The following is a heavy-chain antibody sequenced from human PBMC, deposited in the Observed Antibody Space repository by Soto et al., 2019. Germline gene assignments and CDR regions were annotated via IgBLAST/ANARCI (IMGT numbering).Heavy chain of an antibody. D-gene: IGHD5-12*01. Sequence: TLSLTCTVSGGSFTFSGYYWSWIRQPPGKGLEWIGEINHIGTTKYNPSLESRVTISLDTSKNHFSLDLTSVTAADTAVYYCVRGRILRLRFGDFASWGQRTLVIVSS. CDR3: VRGRILRLRFGDFAS. CDR2: INHIGTT. CDR1: GGSFTFSGYY. V-gene: IGHV4-34*01. J-gene: IGHJ4*02.